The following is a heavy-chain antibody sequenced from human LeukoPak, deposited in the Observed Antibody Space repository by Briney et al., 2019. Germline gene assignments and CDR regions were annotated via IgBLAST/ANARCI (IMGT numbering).Heavy chain of an antibody. Sequence: PGRSLRLSCAASGFTFSDFAIHWVRQAPGKGLEWVAVISYDGSNTYFTESVKGRFTISRDNSKNTLYLQMNSLRPEDTAVYYCARGKEKWLDHFDYWGQGSLVTVSS. J-gene: IGHJ4*02. CDR2: ISYDGSNT. D-gene: IGHD6-19*01. V-gene: IGHV3-30-3*01. CDR1: GFTFSDFA. CDR3: ARGKEKWLDHFDY.